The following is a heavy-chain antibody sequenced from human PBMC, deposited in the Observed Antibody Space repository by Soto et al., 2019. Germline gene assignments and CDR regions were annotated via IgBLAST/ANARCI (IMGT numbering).Heavy chain of an antibody. V-gene: IGHV4-59*01. CDR1: NDSISSYY. D-gene: IGHD4-17*01. Sequence: PSETLSLTCTVSNDSISSYYWSWIRQPPGKGLEWIGYVYYSGGTKYNPSLKSRLTMSLDMSKKQFSLRLTSVTAADTAVYFCARTTRMTTMIDYLGQGTQVTVSS. J-gene: IGHJ4*02. CDR3: ARTTRMTTMIDY. CDR2: VYYSGGT.